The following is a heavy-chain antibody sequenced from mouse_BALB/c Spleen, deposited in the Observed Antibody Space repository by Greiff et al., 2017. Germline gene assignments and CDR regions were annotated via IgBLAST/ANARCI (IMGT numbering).Heavy chain of an antibody. CDR1: GFTFSDYY. CDR3: ASGPGAMDY. CDR2: ISDGGSYT. Sequence: EVKLMESGGGLVKPGGSLKLSCAASGFTFSDYYMYWVRQTPEKRLEWVATISDGGSYTYYPDSVKGRFTISRDNAKNNLYLQMSSLKSEDTAMYYCASGPGAMDYWGQGTSVTVSS. J-gene: IGHJ4*01. V-gene: IGHV5-4*02.